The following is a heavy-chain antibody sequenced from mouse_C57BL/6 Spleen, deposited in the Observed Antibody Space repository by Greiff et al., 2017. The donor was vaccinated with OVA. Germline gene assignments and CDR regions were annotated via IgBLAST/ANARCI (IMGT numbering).Heavy chain of an antibody. CDR1: GYSFTGYY. Sequence: EVKLMESGPELVKPGASVKISCKASGYSFTGYYMNWVKQSPEKSLEWIGEINPSTGGTTYNQKFKAKATLTVDKSSSTAYMQLKSLTSEDSAVYYCARPYYYGSSYNYFDYWGQGTTLTVSS. V-gene: IGHV1-42*01. CDR3: ARPYYYGSSYNYFDY. CDR2: INPSTGGT. J-gene: IGHJ2*01. D-gene: IGHD1-1*01.